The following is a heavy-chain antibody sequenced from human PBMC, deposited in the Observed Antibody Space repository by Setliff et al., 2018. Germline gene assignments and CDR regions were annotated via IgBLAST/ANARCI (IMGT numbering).Heavy chain of an antibody. CDR1: GYTFSDYG. CDR2: ISGYTGNA. J-gene: IGHJ4*02. D-gene: IGHD2-8*01. Sequence: ASVKVSCKASGYTFSDYGITWVRQAPGQGLEWMGWISGYTGNAYYAHKFQGRVTMTTDTSTNTAYMELRSLTSDDTAVYFCSRLVRYCTTTTCQRASGAELWGQGTLVTVSS. V-gene: IGHV1-18*01. CDR3: SRLVRYCTTTTCQRASGAEL.